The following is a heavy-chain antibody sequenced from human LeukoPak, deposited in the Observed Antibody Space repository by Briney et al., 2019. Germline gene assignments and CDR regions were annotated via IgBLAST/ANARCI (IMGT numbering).Heavy chain of an antibody. D-gene: IGHD5-12*01. CDR3: AGGDDSGYDEGGFDY. Sequence: SETLSLTCTVSGGSISSYYWSWIRQPPGKGLEWVGFIYYSGSTNYNPSLKSRVTISVDTSKNQFSLKLSSVTAADTAVYYCAGGDDSGYDEGGFDYWGQGTLVTVSS. CDR1: GGSISSYY. CDR2: IYYSGST. J-gene: IGHJ4*02. V-gene: IGHV4-59*01.